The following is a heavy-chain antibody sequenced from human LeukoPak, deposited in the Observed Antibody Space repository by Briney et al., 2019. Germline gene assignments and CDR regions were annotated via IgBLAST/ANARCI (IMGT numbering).Heavy chain of an antibody. CDR2: ISAYNGNT. CDR1: GYTFTSYG. Sequence: ASVKVSCKASGYTFTSYGISWVRQAPGQGLEWMGWISAYNGNTNYAQKLQGRVTMTTDTSTSTAYSELRSLRSDYTAVYYCARDFYSHDYGETNDAFEIWGQGTMVTVSS. V-gene: IGHV1-18*01. J-gene: IGHJ3*02. D-gene: IGHD4-17*01. CDR3: ARDFYSHDYGETNDAFEI.